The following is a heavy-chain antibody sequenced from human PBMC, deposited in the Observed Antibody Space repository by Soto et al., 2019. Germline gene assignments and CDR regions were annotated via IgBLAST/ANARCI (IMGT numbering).Heavy chain of an antibody. V-gene: IGHV3-7*01. J-gene: IGHJ4*02. Sequence: GGSLRLSCAASGFTFSSYWMSWVRQAPGKGLEWVANIKQDGSEKYYVDSVEGRFTISRDSAKNSLYLQMNSLRAEDTAVYYCADGYSLFDYWGQGTLVTVSS. CDR1: GFTFSSYW. CDR2: IKQDGSEK. D-gene: IGHD5-18*01. CDR3: ADGYSLFDY.